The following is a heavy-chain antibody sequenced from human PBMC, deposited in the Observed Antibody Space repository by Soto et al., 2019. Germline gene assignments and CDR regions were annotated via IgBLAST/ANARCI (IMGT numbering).Heavy chain of an antibody. J-gene: IGHJ5*02. D-gene: IGHD4-17*01. CDR3: ARLPWADYGGIFDP. CDR1: GGSISNYY. Sequence: QVQLQESGPGLVKPSETLSLTCTVSGGSISNYYWSWIRHPPGKKLDWIGYIYYSGSTNYNPSLKSRVTISVDTSKNQFSLKLYSVTTADTAMYYCARLPWADYGGIFDPWGQGTLVTVSS. CDR2: IYYSGST. V-gene: IGHV4-59*01.